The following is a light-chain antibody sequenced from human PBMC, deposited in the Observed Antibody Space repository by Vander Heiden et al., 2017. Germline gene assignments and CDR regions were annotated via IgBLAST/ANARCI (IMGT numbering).Light chain of an antibody. CDR3: QSYDSSLSGSV. CDR2: GNS. J-gene: IGLJ2*01. Sequence: QSVLTQPPSVAGAPGQRVTISCTGSSSNIGAVYDVHWYQQLPGTAPKLLIYGNSNRPSGVPDRFSGSKSGTSASLAITGLQAEDEADYSCQSYDSSLSGSVFGGGTKLTGL. V-gene: IGLV1-40*01. CDR1: SSNIGAVYD.